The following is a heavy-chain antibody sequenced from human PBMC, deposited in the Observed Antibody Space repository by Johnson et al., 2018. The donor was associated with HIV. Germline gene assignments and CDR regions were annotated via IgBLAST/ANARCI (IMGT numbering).Heavy chain of an antibody. CDR2: IRYDGSNK. CDR1: GFTFSSYG. CDR3: AKDISRLRVWAFDI. D-gene: IGHD4-17*01. Sequence: QVQLVESGGGVVQPGGSLRLSCAASGFTFSSYGMHWVRQAPGKGLQWVAFIRYDGSNKYYADSVKGRFTISRDNSKNTLYLQMNSLTAEDTAFYYCAKDISRLRVWAFDIWGQGTMVTVSS. J-gene: IGHJ3*02. V-gene: IGHV3-30*02.